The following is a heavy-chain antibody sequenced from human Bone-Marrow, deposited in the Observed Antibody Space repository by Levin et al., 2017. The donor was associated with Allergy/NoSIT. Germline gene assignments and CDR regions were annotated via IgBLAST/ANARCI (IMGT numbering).Heavy chain of an antibody. Sequence: SQTLSLPCAVSGDSIRSINWWSWVRQSPGKGLEWIGEIYHSGSINYNPSLENRVTIFVDKSKNQFSLTFRSVTAADTAAYYCARDGIVSGTDYFPDYYSYYMDVWGKGSTVTVSS. CDR1: GDSIRSINW. CDR2: IYHSGSI. V-gene: IGHV4-4*02. D-gene: IGHD3-16*01. J-gene: IGHJ6*03. CDR3: ARDGIVSGTDYFPDYYSYYMDV.